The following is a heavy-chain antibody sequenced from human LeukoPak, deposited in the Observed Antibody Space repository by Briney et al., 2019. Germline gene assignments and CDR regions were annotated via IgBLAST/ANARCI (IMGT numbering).Heavy chain of an antibody. V-gene: IGHV1-18*01. J-gene: IGHJ4*02. Sequence: GASVKVSCKASGYTFTSYGISWVRQAPGQGLEWMGWISAYNGNTNYAQKLQGRVTMTTDTSTSTAYMELRSLRSDDTAVYYCARDPEGSSGWYGCHFDYWGQGTLVTVSS. CDR2: ISAYNGNT. CDR1: GYTFTSYG. D-gene: IGHD6-19*01. CDR3: ARDPEGSSGWYGCHFDY.